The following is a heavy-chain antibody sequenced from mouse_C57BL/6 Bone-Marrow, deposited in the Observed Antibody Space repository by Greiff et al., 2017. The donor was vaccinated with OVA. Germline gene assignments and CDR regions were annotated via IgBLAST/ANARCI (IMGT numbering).Heavy chain of an antibody. D-gene: IGHD1-1*01. J-gene: IGHJ2*01. CDR2: IYPRSGNT. CDR3: ARGGYYGSSPLFDY. CDR1: GYTFTSYG. V-gene: IGHV1-81*01. Sequence: VMLVESGAELARPGASVKLSCKASGYTFTSYGISWVKQRTGQGLEWIGEIYPRSGNTYYNEKFKGKATLTADKSSSTAYMELRSLTSEDSAVYVCARGGYYGSSPLFDYWGQGTTLTVSS.